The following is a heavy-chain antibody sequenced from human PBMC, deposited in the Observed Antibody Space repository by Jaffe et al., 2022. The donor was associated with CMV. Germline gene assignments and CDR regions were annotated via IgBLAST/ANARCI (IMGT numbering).Heavy chain of an antibody. V-gene: IGHV4-59*01. Sequence: QVQLQESGPGLVKPSETLSLTCTVSGGSISSYYWSWIRQPPGKGLEWIGYIYYSGTTNYNASLESRVTISIDTSKNQFSLELNSVTAADTAVYYCARVQMATLHFDHWGQGALVTVSS. J-gene: IGHJ4*02. CDR2: IYYSGTT. CDR3: ARVQMATLHFDH. CDR1: GGSISSYY. D-gene: IGHD5-12*01.